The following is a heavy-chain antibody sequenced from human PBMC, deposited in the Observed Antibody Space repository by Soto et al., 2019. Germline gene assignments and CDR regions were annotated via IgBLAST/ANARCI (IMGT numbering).Heavy chain of an antibody. CDR2: INPNSGGT. J-gene: IGHJ6*02. V-gene: IGHV1-2*04. CDR3: ARAQYSSVRIYGMDV. Sequence: ASVKVSCKASGYTFTGYYMHWVRQAPGQGLEWMGWINPNSGGTNYAQKFQGWVTMTRDTSISTAYMELSRLRSDDTAVYYCARAQYSSVRIYGMDVWGQGTTVTVSS. D-gene: IGHD6-6*01. CDR1: GYTFTGYY.